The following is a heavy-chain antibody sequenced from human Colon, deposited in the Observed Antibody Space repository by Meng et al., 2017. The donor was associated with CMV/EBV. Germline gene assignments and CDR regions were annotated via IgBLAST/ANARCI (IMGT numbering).Heavy chain of an antibody. V-gene: IGHV4-30-4*07. CDR3: ARDVASDGWYNAH. CDR2: IFYDGTT. Sequence: TFDDYAMHWVRPAPGKGLEWLGSIFYDGTTYYNPSLQSRVSVSLDTSRNQFSLKLTSVTAADTAIYYCARDVASDGWYNAHGGQGTLVTVSS. D-gene: IGHD6-19*01. CDR1: TFDDYA. J-gene: IGHJ4*02.